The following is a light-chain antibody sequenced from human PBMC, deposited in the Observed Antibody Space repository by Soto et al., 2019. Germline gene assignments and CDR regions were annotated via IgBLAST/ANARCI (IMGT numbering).Light chain of an antibody. Sequence: TQSPATLSVSPGDRATLSCRARQSVSRNLAWYQQKSGQAPRLLIYGASTRATGVPARFSGSGSATEFTLSISSLQSEDVAVYYCQQYGDWPPESFGQGTKLEI. CDR3: QQYGDWPPES. CDR2: GAS. J-gene: IGKJ2*01. V-gene: IGKV3-15*01. CDR1: QSVSRN.